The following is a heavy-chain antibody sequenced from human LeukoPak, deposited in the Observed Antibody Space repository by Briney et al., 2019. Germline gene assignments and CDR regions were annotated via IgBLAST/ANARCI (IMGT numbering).Heavy chain of an antibody. D-gene: IGHD5-18*01. Sequence: ASVKVSCKAAGYTFTSYDINWVRQASGHGLEWMEWMNPNRGKTGYAQTFQGRVTMTRNTSISTAYMELSSLRSEDTPVHYCGRTAPLQQAMAGGFDYWGQGTLVTVSS. CDR1: GYTFTSYD. V-gene: IGHV1-8*01. CDR3: GRTAPLQQAMAGGFDY. CDR2: MNPNRGKT. J-gene: IGHJ4*02.